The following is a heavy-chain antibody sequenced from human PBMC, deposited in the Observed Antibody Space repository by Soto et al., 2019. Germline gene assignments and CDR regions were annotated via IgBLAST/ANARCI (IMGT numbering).Heavy chain of an antibody. V-gene: IGHV3-49*04. CDR2: IRSKAYGGTT. D-gene: IGHD3-22*01. Sequence: PGGSLRLSCTASGFTFGDYAMRWVRPAPGKGLEWVGFIRSKAYGGTTEYAASVKGRFTISRDDSKSIAYLQMNSLKTEDTAVYYCTRVGITMIVVASEDAFDIWGQGTMVTGSS. J-gene: IGHJ3*02. CDR1: GFTFGDYA. CDR3: TRVGITMIVVASEDAFDI.